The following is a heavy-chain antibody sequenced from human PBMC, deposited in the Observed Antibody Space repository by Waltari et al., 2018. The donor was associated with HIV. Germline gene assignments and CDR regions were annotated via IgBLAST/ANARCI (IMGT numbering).Heavy chain of an antibody. Sequence: EVQLLESGGGLVQPGGSLRLSCAASGFIFSSFAMAWVRQTPGKGLEWVSIISASGGSTDYVASVKGRFTISRDKSENTLYLQMNSLRAEDTAIYYCAKSTLSCGNTHYFDSWGQGALVTVSS. CDR1: GFIFSSFA. V-gene: IGHV3-23*01. D-gene: IGHD5-18*01. CDR3: AKSTLSCGNTHYFDS. J-gene: IGHJ4*02. CDR2: ISASGGST.